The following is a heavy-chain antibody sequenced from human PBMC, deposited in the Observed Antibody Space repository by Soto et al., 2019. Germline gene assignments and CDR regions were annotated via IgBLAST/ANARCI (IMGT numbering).Heavy chain of an antibody. V-gene: IGHV5-51*01. CDR3: VRVERQPSAGGWFDP. CDR1: GYSFTSYW. CDR2: IYPGDSDT. D-gene: IGHD6-13*01. J-gene: IGHJ5*02. Sequence: PGESLKISCKGSGYSFTSYWIGWVRQMPGKGLEWMGIIYPGDSDTRYSPSFPGQVTISADKSISTAYLQWSSLKAPDTAMYYCVRVERQPSAGGWFDPWGQGTLVTVSS.